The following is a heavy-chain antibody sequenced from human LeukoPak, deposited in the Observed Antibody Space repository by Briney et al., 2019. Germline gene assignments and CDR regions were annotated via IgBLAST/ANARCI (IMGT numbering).Heavy chain of an antibody. CDR2: ISGSGGST. J-gene: IGHJ4*02. CDR1: GFTFSSYA. V-gene: IGHV3-23*01. Sequence: GGSLRLSCAASGFTFSSYAMSWVRQAPGKGLEWVSAISGSGGSTYYADSVKGRFTISRDNSKNTLYLQMNSLRAEDTAVYYCAKDRSIVVIPAYLFDYWGQGTLVTVSS. D-gene: IGHD2-2*01. CDR3: AKDRSIVVIPAYLFDY.